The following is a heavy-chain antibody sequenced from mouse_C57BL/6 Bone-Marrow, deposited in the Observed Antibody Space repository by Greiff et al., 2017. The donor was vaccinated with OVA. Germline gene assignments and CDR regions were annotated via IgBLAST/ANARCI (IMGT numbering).Heavy chain of an antibody. CDR2: IDPETGGT. Sequence: VKLQESGAELVRPGASVTLSCKASGYTFTDYEMHWVKQTPVHGLEWIGAIDPETGGTAYNQKFKGKAILTADKSSSTAYMELRSLTSEDSAVYYCTRSADGYYPWFAYWGQGTLVTVSA. D-gene: IGHD2-3*01. J-gene: IGHJ3*01. V-gene: IGHV1-15*01. CDR1: GYTFTDYE. CDR3: TRSADGYYPWFAY.